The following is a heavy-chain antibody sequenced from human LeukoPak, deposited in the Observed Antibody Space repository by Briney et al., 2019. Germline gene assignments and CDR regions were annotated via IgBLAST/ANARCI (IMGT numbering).Heavy chain of an antibody. CDR2: FDPEDGET. D-gene: IGHD3-3*01. CDR1: GYTLTELS. CDR3: ATDLFGTAAFDI. V-gene: IGHV1-24*01. J-gene: IGHJ3*02. Sequence: ASVKVSFKVSGYTLTELSMHWVRQAPGKGLEWMGGFDPEDGETIYAQKFQGRVTMTEDISTDTAYMELSSLRSEDTAVYYCATDLFGTAAFDIWGQGTMVTVSS.